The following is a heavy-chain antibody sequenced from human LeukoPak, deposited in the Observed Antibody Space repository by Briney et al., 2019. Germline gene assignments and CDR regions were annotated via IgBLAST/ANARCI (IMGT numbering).Heavy chain of an antibody. V-gene: IGHV3-11*01. J-gene: IGHJ4*02. CDR1: GFTFSDYY. CDR2: ISSSGSMI. Sequence: PGRSLRLSCAASGFTFSDYYMSWIRQAPGKGLEWVSYISSSGSMINYADSVKGRFTISRDNAKNSLYLQMNSLRVEDTAVYYCASVLWFGGIFFDYWGQGTLVTVSS. D-gene: IGHD3-10*01. CDR3: ASVLWFGGIFFDY.